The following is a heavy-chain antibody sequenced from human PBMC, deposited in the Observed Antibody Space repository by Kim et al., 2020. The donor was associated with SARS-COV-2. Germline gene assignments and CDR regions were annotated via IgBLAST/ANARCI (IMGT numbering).Heavy chain of an antibody. V-gene: IGHV4-34*01. D-gene: IGHD6-13*01. CDR3: ARGPGYSSSWYGARDWFDP. CDR1: GGSFSGYY. J-gene: IGHJ5*02. Sequence: SETLSLTCAVYGGSFSGYYWSWIRQPPGKGLEWIGEINHSGSTNYNPSLKIRVTISVDTSKNQFSLKLSSVTAADTAVYYCARGPGYSSSWYGARDWFDPWGQGTLVTVSS. CDR2: INHSGST.